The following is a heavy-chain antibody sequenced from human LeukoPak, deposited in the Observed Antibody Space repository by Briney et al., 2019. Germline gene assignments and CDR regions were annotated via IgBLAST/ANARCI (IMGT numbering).Heavy chain of an antibody. CDR2: ISGNGRTI. CDR1: GFTLSDYY. J-gene: IGHJ3*01. D-gene: IGHD3-22*01. CDR3: ARDQGFAYDLDAFNV. Sequence: GGSLRLSCAASGFTLSDYYMTWIRQAPGKGLEWVSYISGNGRTIYYADSVKGRFTISRDNTKNSLSLQMHSLRAEDMAVYYCARDQGFAYDLDAFNVWGQGTMVTVSS. V-gene: IGHV3-11*01.